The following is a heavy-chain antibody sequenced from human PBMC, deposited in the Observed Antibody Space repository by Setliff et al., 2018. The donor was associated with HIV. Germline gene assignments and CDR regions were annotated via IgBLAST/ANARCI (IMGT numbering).Heavy chain of an antibody. V-gene: IGHV7-4-1*02. Sequence: ASVKVSCKTSGYNFENYAINWVRQAPGQGLEWMGWINTSSGSPTYAQAFTGRFLFSVDTVVATAYLQINNLKTEDTAVYYCARALYGDYGGDLNWLDPWGQGTRVPSPQ. CDR2: INTSSGSP. CDR3: ARALYGDYGGDLNWLDP. J-gene: IGHJ5*02. CDR1: GYNFENYA. D-gene: IGHD4-17*01.